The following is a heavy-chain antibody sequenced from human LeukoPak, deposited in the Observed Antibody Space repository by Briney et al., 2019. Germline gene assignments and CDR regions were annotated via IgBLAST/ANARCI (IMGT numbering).Heavy chain of an antibody. Sequence: GASVKVTCKASGGTFSRYAISWVRQAPGQGLEWMGGIITVLGTPNYAQKFRDRVTITADESMSTAYVELSSLRFEDTAVYYCARGLVSTAMDRDGVYYYYYMDVWGKGTTVTVSS. CDR3: ARGLVSTAMDRDGVYYYYYMDV. V-gene: IGHV1-69*13. CDR1: GGTFSRYA. CDR2: IITVLGTP. D-gene: IGHD2-8*01. J-gene: IGHJ6*03.